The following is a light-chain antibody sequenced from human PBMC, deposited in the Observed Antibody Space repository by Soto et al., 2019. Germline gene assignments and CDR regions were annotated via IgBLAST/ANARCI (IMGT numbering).Light chain of an antibody. V-gene: IGKV1-5*03. CDR3: QHYNSYSEA. J-gene: IGKJ1*01. Sequence: DIQMTQSPSTLSESVGDRVTITFRASPSISSWLAWYQQKPGKAPKLLIYKASTLKSGVPSRFSGSGSGTEFTLTISSLQPDDFATYYCQHYNSYSEAFGQGTKVDIK. CDR1: PSISSW. CDR2: KAS.